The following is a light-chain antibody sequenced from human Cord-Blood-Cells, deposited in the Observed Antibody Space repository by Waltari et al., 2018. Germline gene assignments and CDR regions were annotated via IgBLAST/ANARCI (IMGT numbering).Light chain of an antibody. CDR3: STYTSSSTFV. J-gene: IGLJ3*02. Sequence: QSALTQPASVSGSPGQSTTISCTGTSSDVGGYTYVSCYQQHPGKAPKLMIYDVGRRPSGGSNRFSGSTSGNTATLTISGLQAEEEADYYSSTYTSSSTFVFGGGPKLTVL. CDR1: SSDVGGYTY. V-gene: IGLV2-14*01. CDR2: DVG.